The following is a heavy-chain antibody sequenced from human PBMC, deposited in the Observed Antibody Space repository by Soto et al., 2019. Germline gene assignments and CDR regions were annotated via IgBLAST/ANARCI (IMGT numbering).Heavy chain of an antibody. CDR2: TSYDGSKK. D-gene: IGHD2-15*01. Sequence: QVQLVESGGGVVQPGKSLRLSCVASGFSFRSYAMHWVRQAPGQGLEWVAFTSYDGSKKDYAASVKGRFTVSRGNFESFIYLEMNSLIPEYSAVYYCAKEGQAYCSGSSCFSGWFDAWGHGTQVTVSS. CDR3: AKEGQAYCSGSSCFSGWFDA. J-gene: IGHJ5*01. V-gene: IGHV3-30*18. CDR1: GFSFRSYA.